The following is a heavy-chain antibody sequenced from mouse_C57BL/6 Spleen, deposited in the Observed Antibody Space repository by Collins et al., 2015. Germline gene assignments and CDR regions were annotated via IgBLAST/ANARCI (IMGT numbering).Heavy chain of an antibody. Sequence: MHWVNQRPEQGLEWIGWIDPENGDTEYASKFQGKAIISADTSSNTAYLQLSSLTSEDTAVYYCTSHYYWGQGTTLTVSS. CDR2: IDPENGDT. V-gene: IGHV14-4*01. J-gene: IGHJ2*01. CDR3: TSHYY.